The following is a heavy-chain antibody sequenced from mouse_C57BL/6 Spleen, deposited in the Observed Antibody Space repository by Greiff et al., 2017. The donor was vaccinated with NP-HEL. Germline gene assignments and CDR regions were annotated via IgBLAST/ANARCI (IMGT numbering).Heavy chain of an antibody. CDR1: GFTFSDYG. CDR3: ARRAAQAPSAMDY. CDR2: ISSGSSTI. D-gene: IGHD3-2*02. Sequence: EVMLVESGGGLVKPGGSLKLSCAASGFTFSDYGMHWVRQAPEKGLEWVAYISSGSSTIYYADTVKGRFTISRDNAKNTLFLQMTSLRSEDTAMYYCARRAAQAPSAMDYWGQGTSVTVSS. J-gene: IGHJ4*01. V-gene: IGHV5-17*01.